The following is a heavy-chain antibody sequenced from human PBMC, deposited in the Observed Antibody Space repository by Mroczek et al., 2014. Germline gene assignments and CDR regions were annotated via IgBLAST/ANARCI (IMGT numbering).Heavy chain of an antibody. V-gene: IGHV4-59*01. Sequence: QVQLQESGPGLVKPSETLSLTCTVSGGSISSYYWSWIRQPPGKGLEWIGYIYYSGSTNYNPSLKSRVTISVDTSKNQFSLKLSSVTAADTAVYYCARVRGSAISIALDYYYYYMDVWGKGTTVTVS. CDR1: GGSISSYY. CDR2: IYYSGST. D-gene: IGHD6-6*01. J-gene: IGHJ6*03. CDR3: ARVRGSAISIALDYYYYYMDV.